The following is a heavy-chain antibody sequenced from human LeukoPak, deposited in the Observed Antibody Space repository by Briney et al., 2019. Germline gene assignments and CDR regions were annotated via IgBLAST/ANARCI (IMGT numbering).Heavy chain of an antibody. CDR1: GYTFTSYG. D-gene: IGHD1/OR15-1a*01. V-gene: IGHV1-18*01. CDR3: ARDQGPRWLGTNYYYYYYMDV. J-gene: IGHJ6*03. Sequence: GASVKVSCKASGYTFTSYGISWVRQAPGQGLEWMGWISAYNGNTNYAQKLQGRVTMTTDTSTSTAYMELRSLRSDDTAVYYCARDQGPRWLGTNYYYYYYMDVWGKGTTVTISS. CDR2: ISAYNGNT.